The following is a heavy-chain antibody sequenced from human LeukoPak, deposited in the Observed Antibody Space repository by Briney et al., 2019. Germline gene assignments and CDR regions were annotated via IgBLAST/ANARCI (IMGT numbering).Heavy chain of an antibody. V-gene: IGHV1-18*01. CDR3: ARDYPGYCTNGVCYSFDY. Sequence: ASVKVSCKASGYTFTNYAMHWVRQAPGQGLEWMGWISAYNGNTNYAQKLQGRVTMTTDTSTSTAYMELRSLRSDDTAVYYCARDYPGYCTNGVCYSFDYWGQGTLVTVSS. J-gene: IGHJ4*02. CDR2: ISAYNGNT. CDR1: GYTFTNYA. D-gene: IGHD2-8*01.